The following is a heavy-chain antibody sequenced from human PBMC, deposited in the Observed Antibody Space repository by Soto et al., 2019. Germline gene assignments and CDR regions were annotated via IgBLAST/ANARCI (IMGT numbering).Heavy chain of an antibody. Sequence: QVQLVQSGAEVKKPGAPVKVSCKASGYTFTSYGISWVRQAPGQGLEWMGWISAYNGNTNYAQKLQGRVTMTTDTSTSTAYMELRSLRSDDTAVYYCARVIPYYYDSSGYYIENWFDPWGQGTLVTVSS. CDR3: ARVIPYYYDSSGYYIENWFDP. J-gene: IGHJ5*02. CDR1: GYTFTSYG. CDR2: ISAYNGNT. V-gene: IGHV1-18*01. D-gene: IGHD3-22*01.